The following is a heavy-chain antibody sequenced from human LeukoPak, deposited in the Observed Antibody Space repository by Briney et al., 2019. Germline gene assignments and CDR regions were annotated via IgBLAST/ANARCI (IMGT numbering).Heavy chain of an antibody. CDR2: ISSSGSTI. CDR3: ARGDIAVAIGSYFDY. V-gene: IGHV3-11*01. Sequence: GGSLRLSCAASGFTFSDYYMSWVRQAPGKGLEWVSYISSSGSTIYYADSVKGRFTISRDNAKNSLYLQMNSLRAEDTAVYYCARGDIAVAIGSYFDYWGQGNLVTVSS. J-gene: IGHJ4*02. D-gene: IGHD6-19*01. CDR1: GFTFSDYY.